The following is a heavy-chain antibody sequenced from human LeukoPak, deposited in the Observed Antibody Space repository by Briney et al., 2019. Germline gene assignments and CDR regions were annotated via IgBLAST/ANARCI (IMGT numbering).Heavy chain of an antibody. D-gene: IGHD3-16*01. J-gene: IGHJ4*02. CDR2: ISSSGGTI. CDR1: GFTFSDSY. Sequence: GGSLRLSCSASGFTFSDSYMSWIRQVPGKGLEWISYISSSGGTIYYADSVKGRFTISRDNAKNSLYLQMNSLRAEDTAVYYCAKEGGDWGEGYFDYWGQGTLVTVSS. V-gene: IGHV3-11*01. CDR3: AKEGGDWGEGYFDY.